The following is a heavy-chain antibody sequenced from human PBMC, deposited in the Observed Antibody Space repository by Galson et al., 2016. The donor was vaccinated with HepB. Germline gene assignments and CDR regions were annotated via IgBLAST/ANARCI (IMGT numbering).Heavy chain of an antibody. CDR1: GYTLTELS. V-gene: IGHV1-24*01. J-gene: IGHJ5*02. CDR2: FDPEDGET. Sequence: SVKVSCKVSGYTLTELSMHWVRQAPGKGLEWMGGFDPEDGETIYAQQFQGRVTITEDTSTDTAYMELSILRSEDTAVYYCATGEQLERRPDMRTPLPHFDPWGQGTLVTVSS. D-gene: IGHD1-1*01. CDR3: ATGEQLERRPDMRTPLPHFDP.